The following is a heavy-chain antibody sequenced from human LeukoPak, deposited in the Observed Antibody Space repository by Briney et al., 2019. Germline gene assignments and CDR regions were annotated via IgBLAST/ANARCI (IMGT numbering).Heavy chain of an antibody. CDR3: ARGGFLDPFDP. CDR2: IHYSGST. D-gene: IGHD1-1*01. J-gene: IGHJ5*02. Sequence: KPSETLSLTCTVSGGSISTYYWNWIRQPPGKGLEWIGYIHYSGSTKYNPSLKSRVIISVDTSKNQFSLHLRSVTAADTAVYYCARGGFLDPFDPWGQGTLVTVSS. CDR1: GGSISTYY. V-gene: IGHV4-59*01.